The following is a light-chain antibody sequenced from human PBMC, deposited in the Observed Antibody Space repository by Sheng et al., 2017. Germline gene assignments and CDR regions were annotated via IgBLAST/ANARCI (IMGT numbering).Light chain of an antibody. V-gene: IGLV3-21*03. CDR3: QVWESLNDHRV. CDR2: DDS. Sequence: SYVLTQPPSVSVAPGKTARITCAGENIRDKSVHWYQQKPGQAPILVVHDDSDRASGIPERFSGSNSGNTATLTISRVVAGDEADYYCQVWESLNDHRVFGGGTKLTVL. CDR1: NIRDKS. J-gene: IGLJ3*02.